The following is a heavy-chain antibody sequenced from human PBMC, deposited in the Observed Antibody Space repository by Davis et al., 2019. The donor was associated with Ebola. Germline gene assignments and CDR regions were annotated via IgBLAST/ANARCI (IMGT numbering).Heavy chain of an antibody. D-gene: IGHD3-3*02. Sequence: GESLKISCKGSGYRFTSYWIGWVRQMPGKGLEWMGIIYPDDSATRYSPSFQGQVTISADESISTAYLQWSSLKASDTAMYYCARGTSLARNFDYWGQGTLVSVSS. CDR1: GYRFTSYW. CDR2: IYPDDSAT. V-gene: IGHV5-51*01. CDR3: ARGTSLARNFDY. J-gene: IGHJ4*02.